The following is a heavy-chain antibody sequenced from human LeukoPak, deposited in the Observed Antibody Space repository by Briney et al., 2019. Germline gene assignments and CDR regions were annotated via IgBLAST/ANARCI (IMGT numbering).Heavy chain of an antibody. D-gene: IGHD2/OR15-2a*01. Sequence: GATVKISCKASGYTFTDYYMHWVQQAPGKGLEWMGRVDPEDGETIYAEKFQGRVTITADTSTDTAYMELSSLRSEDTAVYYCATANRGYYGWFDPWGQGTLVTVSS. CDR1: GYTFTDYY. J-gene: IGHJ5*02. V-gene: IGHV1-69-2*01. CDR2: VDPEDGET. CDR3: ATANRGYYGWFDP.